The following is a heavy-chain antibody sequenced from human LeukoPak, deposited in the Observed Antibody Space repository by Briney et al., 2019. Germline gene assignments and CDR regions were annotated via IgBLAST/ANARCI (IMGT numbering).Heavy chain of an antibody. CDR3: TRGRGGRYHY. CDR2: INTDGSTT. Sequence: GGSLRLSCAASGVTFSNDWMHWARQAPGKGLVWVSRINTDGSTTTYADSVKGRFTISRDNAKNTLFLQMNSLRVEDTAVYYCTRGRGGRYHYWGQGTLVTVSS. V-gene: IGHV3-74*01. D-gene: IGHD3-16*02. J-gene: IGHJ4*02. CDR1: GVTFSNDW.